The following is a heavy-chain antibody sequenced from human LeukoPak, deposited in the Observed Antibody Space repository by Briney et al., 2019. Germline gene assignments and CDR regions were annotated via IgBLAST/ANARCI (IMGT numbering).Heavy chain of an antibody. J-gene: IGHJ4*02. CDR3: ASGAKWLLSAYYFDY. V-gene: IGHV4-4*02. Sequence: PSGTLSLTCAVSGGSISSSNWWSWVRQPPGKGLEWIGEINHSGSTNYNPSLKSRVTISVDTSKNQFSLKLSSVTAADTAVYYCASGAKWLLSAYYFDYWGQGTLVTVSS. CDR2: INHSGST. CDR1: GGSISSSNW. D-gene: IGHD3-3*01.